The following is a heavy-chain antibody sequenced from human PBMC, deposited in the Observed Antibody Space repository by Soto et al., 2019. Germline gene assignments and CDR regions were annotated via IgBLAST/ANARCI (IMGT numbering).Heavy chain of an antibody. D-gene: IGHD3-10*01. J-gene: IGHJ4*02. V-gene: IGHV3-23*01. CDR1: GFTFNTYA. Sequence: EVQLLESGGSLVQPGGSVTLSCGASGFTFNTYAMAWVRRAPGKGLEWVSAISGSGSNTYFADAVKGRFTISRDDSKKTVFLKMRNLRAEDTAMYYCAKSNMAILWFGKVGSYFDHWGQGTRVTVSS. CDR2: ISGSGSNT. CDR3: AKSNMAILWFGKVGSYFDH.